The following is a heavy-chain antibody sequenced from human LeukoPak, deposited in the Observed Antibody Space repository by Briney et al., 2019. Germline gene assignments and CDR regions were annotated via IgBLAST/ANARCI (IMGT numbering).Heavy chain of an antibody. D-gene: IGHD1-1*01. CDR1: GYTLTELS. V-gene: IGHV1-24*01. J-gene: IGHJ6*03. CDR2: FDPEDGET. CDR3: ARGERGPPYYYYYYMDV. Sequence: ASVKVSCKVSGYTLTELSMHWVRQAPGKGLEWMGGFDPEDGETIYAQKFQGRVTMTEDTSTDTAYMELSSLTSDDTAVYYCARGERGPPYYYYYYMDVWGRGTTVTVSS.